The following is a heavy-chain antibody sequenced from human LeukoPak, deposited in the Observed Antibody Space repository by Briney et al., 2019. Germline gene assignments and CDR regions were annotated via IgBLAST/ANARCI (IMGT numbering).Heavy chain of an antibody. J-gene: IGHJ4*02. CDR3: ARDFDYGDYIDF. CDR1: GFTFSTYT. D-gene: IGHD4/OR15-4a*01. CDR2: ISSGGLAI. Sequence: GGSLRLSCVAPGFTFSTYTFNWVRQAPGKGLEWLSYISSGGLAIFYADSVKGRFTISRDNTKNAIYLDMTNLRAEDTAVYYCARDFDYGDYIDFWGQGTLVAVPS. V-gene: IGHV3-48*04.